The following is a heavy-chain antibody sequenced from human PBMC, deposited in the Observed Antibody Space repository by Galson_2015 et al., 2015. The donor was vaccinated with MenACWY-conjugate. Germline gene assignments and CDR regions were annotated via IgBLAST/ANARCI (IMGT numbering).Heavy chain of an antibody. CDR3: TTHKPDSWGGLLFHFYMDV. Sequence: SLRLSCAGSASTFSNAYMSWVRQAPGKGLEWVGRIKGQKDGGKTDYAAPVKGRFTISRDDSKNTLYLQMNSLKIEDTAVYYRTTHKPDSWGGLLFHFYMDVWGKGTTVTVSS. CDR1: ASTFSNAY. J-gene: IGHJ6*03. V-gene: IGHV3-15*01. CDR2: IKGQKDGGKT. D-gene: IGHD2-21*01.